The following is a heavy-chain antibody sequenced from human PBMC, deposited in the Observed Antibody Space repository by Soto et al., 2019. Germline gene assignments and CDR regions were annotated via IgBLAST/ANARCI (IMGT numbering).Heavy chain of an antibody. CDR1: GGTFNNYA. V-gene: IGHV1-69*06. CDR3: ARGGIGSQSYAFDM. Sequence: QVQLVQSGAELKKPGSSVRVSCKASGGTFNNYAVHWVRQAPGQGLEWMGGIIPKFSTSSSAQKFQGRVTMNVDSSPNTAYMELISLRSEDTALYYCARGGIGSQSYAFDMWGQGTAVTVSS. CDR2: IIPKFSTS. J-gene: IGHJ3*02. D-gene: IGHD1-26*01.